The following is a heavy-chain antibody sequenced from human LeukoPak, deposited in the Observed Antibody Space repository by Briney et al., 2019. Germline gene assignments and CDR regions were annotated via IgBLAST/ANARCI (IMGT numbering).Heavy chain of an antibody. J-gene: IGHJ4*02. CDR1: GFTFSSYA. CDR2: ISGSGGST. Sequence: PGGSLRLSCAASGFTFSSYAMSWVRQAPGKGLEWVSAISGSGGSTYYADSVKGRFTISRDNAKNSLSLQMDSLRAEDTAVYYCARGGLWGGDYWGQGTLVTVSS. CDR3: ARGGLWGGDY. V-gene: IGHV3-23*01. D-gene: IGHD3-16*01.